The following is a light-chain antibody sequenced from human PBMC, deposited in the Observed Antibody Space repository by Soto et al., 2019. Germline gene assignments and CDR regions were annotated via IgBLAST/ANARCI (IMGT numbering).Light chain of an antibody. V-gene: IGKV1-5*03. J-gene: IGKJ2*01. CDR3: QRYNDYQYI. CDR1: HSITTG. CDR2: KAT. Sequence: DIRMTQSPSTLSASVGDRVTITSRASHSITTGLAWYQQKPGKAPKLLIDKATNLQSGVPSRFSGSGSGTEFSLTISSLQPGDFATYCCQRYNDYQYIFGEGTKLEIK.